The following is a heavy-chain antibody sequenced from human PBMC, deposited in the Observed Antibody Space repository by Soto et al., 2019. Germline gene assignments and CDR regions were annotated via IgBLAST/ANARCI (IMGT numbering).Heavy chain of an antibody. CDR2: IYYSGST. J-gene: IGHJ4*02. CDR3: ACGPPDY. CDR1: GGSISSGDYY. D-gene: IGHD2-21*01. Sequence: QVQLQESGPGLVKPSQTLSLTCTVSGGSISSGDYYWSWIRQPPGKGLEWSGYIYYSGSTYYNPSLKGRVSKSVDTSKNQFALKLSAVTAADTAGYDCACGPPDYWGQGTLVTVSS. V-gene: IGHV4-30-4*01.